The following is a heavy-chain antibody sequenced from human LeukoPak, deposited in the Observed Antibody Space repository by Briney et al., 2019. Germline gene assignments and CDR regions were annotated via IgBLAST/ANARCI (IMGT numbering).Heavy chain of an antibody. Sequence: GGSLRLSCAASGFTFSSSAMTWVPQAPGKGLEWVSAISASGGSTYYADSVKRRFTISRDNSNNTLYLQMNSVRAEDTAVYCCAKDLSGNDYWGQGTLVTVSS. CDR1: GFTFSSSA. CDR3: AKDLSGNDY. CDR2: ISASGGST. V-gene: IGHV3-23*01. J-gene: IGHJ4*02.